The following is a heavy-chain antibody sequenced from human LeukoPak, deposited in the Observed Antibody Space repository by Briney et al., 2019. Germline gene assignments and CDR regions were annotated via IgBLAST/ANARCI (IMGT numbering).Heavy chain of an antibody. CDR1: GYTFTSYD. J-gene: IGHJ6*03. CDR2: MNPNSGNT. V-gene: IGHV1-8*03. D-gene: IGHD6-13*01. Sequence: ASVKVSCKASGYTFTSYDINWVRQATGQGLEWMGWMNPNSGNTGYAQKFQGRVTITRNTSISTAYMELSSLRSEDTAVYYCARGMYSSSWYVGYYYYYMDVWGKGTTVTVSS. CDR3: ARGMYSSSWYVGYYYYYMDV.